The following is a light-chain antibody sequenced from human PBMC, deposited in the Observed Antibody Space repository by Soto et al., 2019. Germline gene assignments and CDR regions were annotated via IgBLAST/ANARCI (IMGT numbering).Light chain of an antibody. CDR2: WAS. CDR1: QSVLYSSNNENY. CDR3: QQHYTHPYT. Sequence: DIVMTQSPDSLAVSLGERATINCKSSQSVLYSSNNENYLAWYRQKPGQPPKLLIYWASTRESGVPDRFSGSGSATDFTLTISSLQSEDVAVYYCQQHYTHPYTFGQGTKLEIK. V-gene: IGKV4-1*01. J-gene: IGKJ2*01.